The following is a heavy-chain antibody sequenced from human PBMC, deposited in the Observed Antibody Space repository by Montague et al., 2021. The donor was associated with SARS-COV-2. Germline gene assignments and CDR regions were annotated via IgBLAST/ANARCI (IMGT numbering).Heavy chain of an antibody. CDR3: AVNSNYYYYYGMDV. V-gene: IGHV4-39*07. J-gene: IGHJ6*02. CDR1: GGSISSSSYY. CDR2: IYYSGST. Sequence: SETLSITCTVSGGSISSSSYYWGWIRQPPGKGLEWIGSIYYSGSTYYNPSLKSRVTISVDTSKNQLSLKLSSVTAADTAVYYCAVNSNYYYYYGMDVWGQGTTVTVSS. D-gene: IGHD4-11*01.